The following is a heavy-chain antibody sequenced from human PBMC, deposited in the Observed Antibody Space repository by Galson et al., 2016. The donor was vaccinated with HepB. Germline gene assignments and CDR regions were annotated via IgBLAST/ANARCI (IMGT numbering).Heavy chain of an antibody. D-gene: IGHD6-6*01. CDR2: SDPENGET. CDR1: GYTLNEVY. Sequence: SVKVSCKVSGYTLNEVYIHWVRQAPGKGLEWMGGSDPENGETIYAQKFQGRVTMTEDTSTDTAYMELSSLRSEDTAVYYCATGSGSSSREYYYYYYGMDVWGQGTTVTVSS. J-gene: IGHJ6*02. V-gene: IGHV1-24*01. CDR3: ATGSGSSSREYYYYYYGMDV.